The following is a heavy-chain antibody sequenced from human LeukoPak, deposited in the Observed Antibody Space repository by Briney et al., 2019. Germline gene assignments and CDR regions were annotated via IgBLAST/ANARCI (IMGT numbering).Heavy chain of an antibody. CDR3: AKKGYYDGSGYYMYYFDH. D-gene: IGHD3-22*01. CDR1: GGSISSSSYY. V-gene: IGHV3-23*01. CDR2: ISGSGGTA. J-gene: IGHJ4*02. Sequence: ETLSLTCTVSGGSISSSSYYWGWVRQAPGKGLEWVSAISGSGGTAYYADSVKGRFTISRDNSKNTLYLQMNSLRAEDTAVYYCAKKGYYDGSGYYMYYFDHWGQGTLVTVSS.